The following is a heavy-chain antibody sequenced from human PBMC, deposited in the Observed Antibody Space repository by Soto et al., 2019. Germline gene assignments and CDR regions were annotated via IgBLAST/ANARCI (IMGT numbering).Heavy chain of an antibody. CDR2: TYYRSKWYN. V-gene: IGHV6-1*01. CDR3: PRDSSSSLLGMDV. Sequence: SQTLSLTCAISGDSVSSNSAAWNGIRQSPSRGLEWLGRTYYRSKWYNDYAVSVKRRITINQDTSKNQFSLQLKSVTPEDTAVYYCPRDSSSSLLGMDVWGQGTTVTVSS. J-gene: IGHJ6*02. CDR1: GDSVSSNSAA. D-gene: IGHD6-6*01.